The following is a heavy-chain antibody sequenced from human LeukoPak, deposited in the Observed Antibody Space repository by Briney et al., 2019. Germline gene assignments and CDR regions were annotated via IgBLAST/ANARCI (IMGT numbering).Heavy chain of an antibody. V-gene: IGHV3-7*03. D-gene: IGHD3-22*01. CDR3: TRGVDYYENSGTIDY. CDR1: GFTFSSYW. J-gene: IGHJ4*02. Sequence: GGSLRLSCAASGFTFSSYWMNWVRQAPGKGLEWVANIKQDGSEKYYVDSVKGRFTISRDNAKNSLYLQMNSLRAEDTAVYYCTRGVDYYENSGTIDYWGQGTLVTVSS. CDR2: IKQDGSEK.